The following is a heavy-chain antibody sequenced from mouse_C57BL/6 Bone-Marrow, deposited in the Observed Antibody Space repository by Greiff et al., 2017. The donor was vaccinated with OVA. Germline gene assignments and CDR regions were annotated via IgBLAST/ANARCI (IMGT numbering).Heavy chain of an antibody. D-gene: IGHD2-4*01. CDR3: ANYDYDTGSLAY. CDR2: INPNNGGT. J-gene: IGHJ3*01. Sequence: EVQLQQSGPELVKPGASVKMSCKASGYTFTDYNMHWVKQSHGKSLEWIGYINPNNGGTSYNQKFKGKATLTVNKSSSTAYMELRSLTSEDSAVYYCANYDYDTGSLAYSGQGTLVTVSA. CDR1: GYTFTDYN. V-gene: IGHV1-22*01.